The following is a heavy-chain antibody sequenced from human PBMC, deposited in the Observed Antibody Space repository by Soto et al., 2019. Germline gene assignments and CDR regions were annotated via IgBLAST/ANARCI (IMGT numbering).Heavy chain of an antibody. CDR3: AKDKWLRARSSLDS. J-gene: IGHJ4*02. Sequence: GGSLRLSCAVSGFTFDDYALHWVRQAPGKGLEWVSSISWNSGTIDYADSVKGRFTISRDNAKNSLYLQMNSLRAEDTALYYCAKDKWLRARSSLDSWGQGTLVTVSS. V-gene: IGHV3-9*01. CDR1: GFTFDDYA. D-gene: IGHD6-19*01. CDR2: ISWNSGTI.